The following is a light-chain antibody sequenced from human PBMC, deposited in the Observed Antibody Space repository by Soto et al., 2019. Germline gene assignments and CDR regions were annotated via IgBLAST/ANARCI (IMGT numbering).Light chain of an antibody. Sequence: DIQMTQSPSSQCASVGDRVTITCRASQGIDTYLAWFQQKPGKAPKTLIYAASSLHSGVPSRFSGSGFGTDFTLTISSLQPEDFATYYCQHYNGYPQTFGQGTRLENK. V-gene: IGKV1-16*01. CDR3: QHYNGYPQT. CDR1: QGIDTY. CDR2: AAS. J-gene: IGKJ5*01.